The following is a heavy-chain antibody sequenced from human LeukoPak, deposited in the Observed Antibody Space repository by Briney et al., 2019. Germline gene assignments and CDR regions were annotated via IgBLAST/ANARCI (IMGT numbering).Heavy chain of an antibody. J-gene: IGHJ5*02. CDR3: AKKSGAAFYNWFDP. Sequence: PGGSLRLSCAASGFTFSSFGMHWVRQAPGKGLEWVAYIRYDGSNKKYAASLEGRFTISRDNSKNALYLQIDSLRPEDTAVYYCAKKSGAAFYNWFDPWGQGTLVTVSS. CDR1: GFTFSSFG. CDR2: IRYDGSNK. D-gene: IGHD1-26*01. V-gene: IGHV3-30*02.